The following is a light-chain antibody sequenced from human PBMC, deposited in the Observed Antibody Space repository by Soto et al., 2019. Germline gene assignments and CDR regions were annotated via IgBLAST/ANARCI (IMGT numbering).Light chain of an antibody. V-gene: IGKV3-15*01. CDR3: QQYNNWPPLT. J-gene: IGKJ4*01. CDR1: QSVSSD. CDR2: GAY. Sequence: EIVMTQSPASLSVSPGERATLSCRASQSVSSDLAWYQQKPGQAPRLLFYGAYHRATGIPARFSGSGSGTEFTLTISSLQSEDFAVYYCQQYNNWPPLTFGGGTKVDNK.